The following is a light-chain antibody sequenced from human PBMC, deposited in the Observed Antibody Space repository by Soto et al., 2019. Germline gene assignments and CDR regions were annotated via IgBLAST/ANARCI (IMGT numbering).Light chain of an antibody. CDR2: GAS. V-gene: IGKV3-15*01. Sequence: EIVMTQSPASLSVSPGDGATVSCRASQTVASNLAWYQQKPGQGPRLLIHGASTRAAGVPARFSGSGSGTGFTLTISSLQSEDFAVYYCQQYHNWPPQYTFGQGTKLQIK. J-gene: IGKJ2*01. CDR3: QQYHNWPPQYT. CDR1: QTVASN.